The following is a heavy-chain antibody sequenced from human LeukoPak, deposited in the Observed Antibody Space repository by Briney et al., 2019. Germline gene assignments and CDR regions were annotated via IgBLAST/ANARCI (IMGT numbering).Heavy chain of an antibody. CDR1: GFTITNAR. D-gene: IGHD3-3*02. Sequence: PGRSLRLSCAASGFTITNARMGWVRQAPGKGLEWVGLIKSKIDGGTTDFAAPVKGRFTISIDDSKHTLYLQMNSLKSEDTGVYYCTTGYGHSYFDYWGQGTLVTVTS. CDR2: IKSKIDGGTT. V-gene: IGHV3-15*01. CDR3: TTGYGHSYFDY. J-gene: IGHJ4*02.